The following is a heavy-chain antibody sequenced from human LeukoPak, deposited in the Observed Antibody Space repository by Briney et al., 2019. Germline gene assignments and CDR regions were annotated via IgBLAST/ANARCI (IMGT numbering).Heavy chain of an antibody. CDR3: AKDRLLWFGESAPHY. Sequence: QPGGSLRLSCAASGFTFSSYAMHWVRQAPGKGLEWVAVISYDGSNKYYADSVKGRFTISRDNSKNTLYLQMNSLRAEDTAVYYCAKDRLLWFGESAPHYWGQGTLVTVSS. D-gene: IGHD3-10*01. CDR1: GFTFSSYA. V-gene: IGHV3-30*04. CDR2: ISYDGSNK. J-gene: IGHJ4*02.